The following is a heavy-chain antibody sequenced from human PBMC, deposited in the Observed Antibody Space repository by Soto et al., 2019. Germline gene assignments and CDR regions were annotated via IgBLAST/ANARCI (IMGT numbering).Heavy chain of an antibody. D-gene: IGHD2-2*01. CDR1: GYTFTSYG. Sequence: VKVSCKASGYTFTSYGISWVRQAPGQGLEWMGWISAYNGNTNYAQKLQGRVTMTTDTSTSTAYMELRSLRSDDTAVYYCARDGEYQLPMLYPLYYYGMDVWGQGTTVTVSS. V-gene: IGHV1-18*04. J-gene: IGHJ6*02. CDR2: ISAYNGNT. CDR3: ARDGEYQLPMLYPLYYYGMDV.